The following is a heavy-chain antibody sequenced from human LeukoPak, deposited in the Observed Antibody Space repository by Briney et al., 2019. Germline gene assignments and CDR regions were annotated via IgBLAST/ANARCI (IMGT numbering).Heavy chain of an antibody. CDR1: GYSISSDYY. V-gene: IGHV4-38-2*02. CDR3: ARTLYSGYGVVY. J-gene: IGHJ4*02. Sequence: PSETLSLTCTVSGYSISSDYYWGWIRQPPGKGLEWIGSIYHTGVTYYNPSLKSRVTISLNASKNQFSLKLISVTAADTAMYYCARTLYSGYGVVYWGQGTLVTVSS. D-gene: IGHD5-12*01. CDR2: IYHTGVT.